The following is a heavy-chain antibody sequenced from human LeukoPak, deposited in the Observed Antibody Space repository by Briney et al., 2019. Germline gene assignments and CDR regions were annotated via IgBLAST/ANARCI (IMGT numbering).Heavy chain of an antibody. Sequence: SDTLSLTCTVSGGSVSSVSYCWSWIRQPPGKGLEWIGYIYYSGSTNYNPSLKSRVTISVDTSKNQFSLKLSSVTAADTAVYYCARDLVYGSGVRHYYYYGMDVWGQGTTVTVSS. CDR3: ARDLVYGSGVRHYYYYGMDV. V-gene: IGHV4-61*01. D-gene: IGHD3-10*01. J-gene: IGHJ6*02. CDR2: IYYSGST. CDR1: GGSVSSVSYC.